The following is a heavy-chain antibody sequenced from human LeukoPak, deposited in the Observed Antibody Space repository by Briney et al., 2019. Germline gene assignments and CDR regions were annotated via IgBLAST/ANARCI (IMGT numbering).Heavy chain of an antibody. D-gene: IGHD3-22*01. J-gene: IGHJ6*02. V-gene: IGHV1-69*01. CDR1: GGTFSSYA. CDR2: IIAIFGTA. CDR3: ARDRGYYDSSGFRVTLGYYAMDV. Sequence: SVKVSCKASGGTFSSYAISWVRQAPGQGLEWMGGIIAIFGTANYAQKFQGRVTITADDSTSTAYMQLSSLRSEDTAVYYCARDRGYYDSSGFRVTLGYYAMDVWGQGTTVTVSS.